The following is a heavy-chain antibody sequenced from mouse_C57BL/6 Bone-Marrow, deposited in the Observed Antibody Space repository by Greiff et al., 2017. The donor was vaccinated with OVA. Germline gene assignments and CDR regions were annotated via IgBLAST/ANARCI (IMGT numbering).Heavy chain of an antibody. Sequence: VQLQQSGAELVRPGASVTLSCKASGYTFPDYEMHWVKQTPVHGLEWIGAIDPETGGTAYNQKFKGKAILTADKSSSTASMELRSLTSEDSAVYYGTRSYYYGSTYWYFDVWGTGTTVTVSS. V-gene: IGHV1-15*01. J-gene: IGHJ1*03. CDR1: GYTFPDYE. D-gene: IGHD1-1*01. CDR3: TRSYYYGSTYWYFDV. CDR2: IDPETGGT.